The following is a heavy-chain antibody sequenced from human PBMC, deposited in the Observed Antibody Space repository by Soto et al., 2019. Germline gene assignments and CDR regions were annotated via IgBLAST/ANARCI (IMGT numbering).Heavy chain of an antibody. CDR2: IYYSGST. V-gene: IGHV4-30-4*01. Sequence: QVQLQESGPGLVKPSQTLSLTCTVSGGSIRSGDYYWSWIRQPPGTGLEWLGYIYYSGSTYYNPSRKSRVTIAVDTSKNQFPLKRSSVTAADTAVYYCARDRLDYPTTGYYYGMDVWGQGTTVTVSS. CDR1: GGSIRSGDYY. D-gene: IGHD4-17*01. CDR3: ARDRLDYPTTGYYYGMDV. J-gene: IGHJ6*02.